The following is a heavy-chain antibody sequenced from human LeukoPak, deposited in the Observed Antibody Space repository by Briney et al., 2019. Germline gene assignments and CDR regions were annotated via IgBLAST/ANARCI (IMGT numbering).Heavy chain of an antibody. J-gene: IGHJ6*03. CDR1: GDSISSSSYY. D-gene: IGHD1-1*01. Sequence: PSETLSLTCTVSGDSISSSSYYWGWIRQPPGKGLEWIASMYYSGSTYSNPSLKSRVTISVDTSKNQFSLKLSSVTAADMAVYYCARDVEQLYYYYMDVWGKGTTVTVSS. CDR2: MYYSGST. CDR3: ARDVEQLYYYYMDV. V-gene: IGHV4-39*07.